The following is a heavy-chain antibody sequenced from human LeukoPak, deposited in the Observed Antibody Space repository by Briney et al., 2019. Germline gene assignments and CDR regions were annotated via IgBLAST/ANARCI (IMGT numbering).Heavy chain of an antibody. Sequence: ASVKVSCKASGGTFSSYAISWVRQAPGQGLEWMGWINPNSGGTNYAQKFQGRVTMTRDTSISTAYMELSRLRSDDTAVYYCARDRGADYDFWSGYYSSYYYYGMDVWGQGTTVTVSS. V-gene: IGHV1-2*02. CDR3: ARDRGADYDFWSGYYSSYYYYGMDV. CDR2: INPNSGGT. CDR1: GGTFSSYA. D-gene: IGHD3-3*01. J-gene: IGHJ6*02.